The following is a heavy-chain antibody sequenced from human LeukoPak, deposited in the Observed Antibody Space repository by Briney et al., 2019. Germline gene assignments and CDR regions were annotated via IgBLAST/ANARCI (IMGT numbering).Heavy chain of an antibody. Sequence: GGSLRLSCAASGFTFSSYRMHWVRQAPGNGLVWVSRINSDETSTTYADSVKGRFTISRDNAKNTLYLQMNSLRAEDTAVYYCARDPSHSSGWYDYWGQGTLVTVSS. CDR2: INSDETST. D-gene: IGHD6-19*01. CDR1: GFTFSSYR. V-gene: IGHV3-74*03. CDR3: ARDPSHSSGWYDY. J-gene: IGHJ4*02.